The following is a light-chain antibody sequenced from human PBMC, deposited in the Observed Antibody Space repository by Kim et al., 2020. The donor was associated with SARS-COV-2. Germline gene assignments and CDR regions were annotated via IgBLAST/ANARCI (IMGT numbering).Light chain of an antibody. CDR2: LNSDGSH. CDR3: QTWGTGIWV. J-gene: IGLJ3*02. V-gene: IGLV4-69*01. Sequence: SVKLTCTLSSGHSSYAIAGHQQQPEKGPRYLMKLNSDGSHSKGDGIPDRFSGSSSGAERYLTISSLQSEDEADYYCQTWGTGIWVFGGGTKLTVL. CDR1: SGHSSYA.